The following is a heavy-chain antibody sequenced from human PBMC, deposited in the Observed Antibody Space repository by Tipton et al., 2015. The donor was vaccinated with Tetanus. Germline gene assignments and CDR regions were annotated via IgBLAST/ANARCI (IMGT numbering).Heavy chain of an antibody. V-gene: IGHV3-15*07. D-gene: IGHD1-26*01. CDR2: IKNKADGGTT. CDR1: GLFFKNAW. J-gene: IGHJ4*02. Sequence: SLRLSCGTSGLFFKNAWMNWVRQAPGKGLEWVGRIKNKADGGTTDYSARVKDRFSISRDDSKDTLFLQMNSLKTEDTAVYYCTTSGIVGSGNRVDYWDRGTLVVVSS. CDR3: TTSGIVGSGNRVDY.